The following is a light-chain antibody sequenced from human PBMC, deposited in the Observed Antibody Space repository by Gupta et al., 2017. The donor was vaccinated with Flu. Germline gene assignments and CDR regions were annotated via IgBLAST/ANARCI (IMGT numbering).Light chain of an antibody. Sequence: QSALSQSRSESGSLGQSVTIFCAGTIRDIGGYDYVSWYQHQSRKAPRLLIYDAQKRPSGVPDRFSGSKSGNRASLTISGLLAEDEADYYCSSYVDKYSVVFGGGTRLTVL. V-gene: IGLV2-11*01. CDR1: IRDIGGYDY. J-gene: IGLJ2*01. CDR2: DAQ. CDR3: SSYVDKYSVV.